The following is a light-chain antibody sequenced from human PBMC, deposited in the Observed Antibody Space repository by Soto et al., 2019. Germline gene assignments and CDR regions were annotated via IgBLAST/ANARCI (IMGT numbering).Light chain of an antibody. CDR3: QQRSNWWT. V-gene: IGKV3-11*01. CDR1: QSVSTY. Sequence: IVFPQSPATLSLSPGVRATLPCMASQSVSTYLAWDQQKPGQAPRLLLYDASNRATGIPARFSGSGSGTDFTLTISSLEPEDFAVYYCQQRSNWWTFGQGTKVEIK. J-gene: IGKJ1*01. CDR2: DAS.